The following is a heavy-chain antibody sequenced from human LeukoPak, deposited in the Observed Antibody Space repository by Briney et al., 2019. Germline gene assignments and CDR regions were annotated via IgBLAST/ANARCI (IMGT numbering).Heavy chain of an antibody. D-gene: IGHD3-16*01. Sequence: SETLSLTCTVSGGSISSYYWSWIRQPPGKGLEWIGYIYYSGSTNYNPSLKSRVTISVDTSKNQFSLKLTSVTTADTAVYYCARVGRGDYTWGSYSFDYWGQGTLVTVSS. CDR3: ARVGRGDYTWGSYSFDY. CDR2: IYYSGST. CDR1: GGSISSYY. J-gene: IGHJ4*02. V-gene: IGHV4-59*01.